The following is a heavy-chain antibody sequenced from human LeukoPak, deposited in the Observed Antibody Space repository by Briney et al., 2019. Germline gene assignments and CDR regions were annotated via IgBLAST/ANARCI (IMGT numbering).Heavy chain of an antibody. V-gene: IGHV3-30-3*01. CDR2: ISYDGSNK. J-gene: IGHJ4*02. CDR1: GFTFSSYA. Sequence: GGSLRLSCAASGFTFSSYAMHWVRQAPGKGLEWVAVISYDGSNKYYADSVKGRFTISRDNSKNTLYLQMSSLRAEDTAVYYCARADTAMVYSNPDYWGQGTLVTVSS. D-gene: IGHD5-18*01. CDR3: ARADTAMVYSNPDY.